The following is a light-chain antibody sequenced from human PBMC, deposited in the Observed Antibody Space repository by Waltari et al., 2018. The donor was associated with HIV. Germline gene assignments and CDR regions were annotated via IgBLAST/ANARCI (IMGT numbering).Light chain of an antibody. CDR3: HQYFCPPLT. Sequence: DIVLTQPPDSLAVSLGERATTHCTSSPNLFYSSNNKDYLAWYQQKPGQPPKLLIYWASTRESGVPDRFSGSGSGTDFTLTISSLQAEDVATYYCHQYFCPPLTFGGGTKVEIK. CDR2: WAS. V-gene: IGKV4-1*01. CDR1: PNLFYSSNNKDY. J-gene: IGKJ4*01.